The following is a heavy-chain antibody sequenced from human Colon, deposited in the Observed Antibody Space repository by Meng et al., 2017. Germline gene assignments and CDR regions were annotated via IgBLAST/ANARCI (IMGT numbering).Heavy chain of an antibody. CDR2: ITGDSTYI. V-gene: IGHV3-21*01. CDR1: GFTFSGFS. J-gene: IGHJ4*01. CDR3: TRGWMPE. D-gene: IGHD2-2*01. Sequence: EGQLVESGGGLVTPGESLRLSCAASGFTFSGFSLSWVRQAPGKGLEWVSSITGDSTYIYYADSVKGRFTVSRDNAKNSLYLQMNSLRADDTAVYYCTRGWMPEWGQGTLVTVAS.